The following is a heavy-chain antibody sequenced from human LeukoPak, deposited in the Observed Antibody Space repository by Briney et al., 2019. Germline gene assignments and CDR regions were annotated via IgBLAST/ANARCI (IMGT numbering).Heavy chain of an antibody. CDR3: ARGSGVGAARGHYYYFMDV. V-gene: IGHV1-69*05. D-gene: IGHD1-26*01. CDR1: GGTFRNYA. CDR2: TIPVFGPT. J-gene: IGHJ6*03. Sequence: SVKVSCKASGGTFRNYAISWVRQAPGQGLEWLGGTIPVFGPTDHAQKFLDRLTITTDESTSTSYMQLSSLQSDDTAVYYCARGSGVGAARGHYYYFMDVWGKGTTVTVSS.